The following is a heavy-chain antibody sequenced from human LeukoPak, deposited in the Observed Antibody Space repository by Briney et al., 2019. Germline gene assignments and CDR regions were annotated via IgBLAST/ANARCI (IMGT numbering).Heavy chain of an antibody. CDR3: ARALTTSATVTTGY. J-gene: IGHJ4*02. CDR2: INGDGSST. CDR1: GFTFSSYW. Sequence: GGSLRLSCAASGFTFSSYWMHWVRQAPGKGLVWVSRINGDGSSTTYADTVKGRFTISRDNAKSTLYLQMNSLRAEDTAMYYCARALTTSATVTTGYWGQGTLVTVSS. V-gene: IGHV3-74*01. D-gene: IGHD4-17*01.